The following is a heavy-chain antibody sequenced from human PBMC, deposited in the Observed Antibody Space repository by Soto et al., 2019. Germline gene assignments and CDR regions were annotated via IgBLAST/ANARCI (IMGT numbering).Heavy chain of an antibody. J-gene: IGHJ4*02. D-gene: IGHD6-6*01. CDR1: GYTFTSYY. CDR2: INPYDGNT. Sequence: ASVKVSCKASGYTFTSYYMHWVRQAPGQGLEWMGRINPYDGNTSYAQKLQGRVTMTTDTSTSTAYMELRSLRSDDTAVYYCAREGSPARLDYWGQGTLVTVSS. CDR3: AREGSPARLDY. V-gene: IGHV1-18*04.